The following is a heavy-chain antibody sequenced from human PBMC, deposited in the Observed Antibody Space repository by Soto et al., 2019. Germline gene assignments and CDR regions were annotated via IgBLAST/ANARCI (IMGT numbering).Heavy chain of an antibody. V-gene: IGHV3-23*01. Sequence: GGSLRLSCAASGFTFSSYALTWVRQAPGKGLEWVSAISASGGSTYYADTVKGRFTVSRDNSKNTVYLQMKSLRAEDTAVYYCAKHSSVTAIRGAFDYWGQGTLVTVSS. CDR1: GFTFSSYA. CDR2: ISASGGST. D-gene: IGHD2-21*02. CDR3: AKHSSVTAIRGAFDY. J-gene: IGHJ4*02.